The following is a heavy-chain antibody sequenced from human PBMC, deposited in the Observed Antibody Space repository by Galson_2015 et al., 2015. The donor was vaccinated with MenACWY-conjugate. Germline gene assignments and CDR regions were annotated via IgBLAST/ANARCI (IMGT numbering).Heavy chain of an antibody. J-gene: IGHJ6*02. Sequence: QSGAEVKKPGESLKIPCKGSGYSFTNYWIAWVRQMPGKGLEWVGLIDPVNSNIRYSPSFQGQVTISADESISTAYLQWSSLKASGAAMDYCARPPPGGRGMDVWGRGTTVTVSS. CDR3: ARPPPGGRGMDV. CDR2: IDPVNSNI. CDR1: GYSFTNYW. V-gene: IGHV5-51*01. D-gene: IGHD1-26*01.